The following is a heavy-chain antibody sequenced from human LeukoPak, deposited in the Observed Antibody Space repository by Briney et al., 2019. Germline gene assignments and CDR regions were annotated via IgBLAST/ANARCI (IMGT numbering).Heavy chain of an antibody. V-gene: IGHV3-11*04. J-gene: IGHJ3*02. Sequence: NPGGSLRLSCAASGFTFSDYYMSWIRQAPGKGLEWVSYISSSGSTIYYADSVKGRFTISRDNAKNTLYLQMNSLRAEDTAVYYCTRRGAASDAFDIWGQGTMVTVSS. CDR3: TRRGAASDAFDI. CDR2: ISSSGSTI. CDR1: GFTFSDYY. D-gene: IGHD3-16*01.